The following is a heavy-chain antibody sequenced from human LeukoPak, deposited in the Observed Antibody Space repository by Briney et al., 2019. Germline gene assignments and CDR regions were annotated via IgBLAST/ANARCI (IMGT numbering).Heavy chain of an antibody. V-gene: IGHV3-23*01. J-gene: IGHJ4*02. CDR3: AKALRSLSGDNVFSSFDY. CDR2: ISGSGVST. CDR1: GFTFSSYA. Sequence: PGGSLRLSCAASGFTFSSYAMSWVRQAPGKGLEWVSTISGSGVSTYYADSVKGRFTISRDNSKNTLYLQMNSLRAEDTAVYYCAKALRSLSGDNVFSSFDYWGQGTLVTVSS. D-gene: IGHD4-17*01.